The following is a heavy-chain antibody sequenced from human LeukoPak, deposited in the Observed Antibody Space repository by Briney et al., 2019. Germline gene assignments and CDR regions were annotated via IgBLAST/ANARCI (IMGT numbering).Heavy chain of an antibody. Sequence: PSEILSLTCTVSGGSISSYYWSWIRQPAGKGLEWIGRIYTSGSTNYNPSLKSRVTMSVDTSKNQFSLKLSSVTAADTAVYYCARATWDYYDSSGSHAFDIWGQGTMVTVSS. CDR2: IYTSGST. D-gene: IGHD3-22*01. CDR3: ARATWDYYDSSGSHAFDI. CDR1: GGSISSYY. V-gene: IGHV4-4*07. J-gene: IGHJ3*02.